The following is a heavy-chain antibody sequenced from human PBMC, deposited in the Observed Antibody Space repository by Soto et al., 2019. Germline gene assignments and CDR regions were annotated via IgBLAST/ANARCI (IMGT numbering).Heavy chain of an antibody. Sequence: QVQLVEFGGGAVQPGRSLRLSCAASGFTFSKFAMHWVRQAPGKGLVWVAVISNDGRKKYYADSVTGRFTISRENSNNTLSLQMNSLRLEDTAVYYCAKDISSYSGGYTYYFDYWGQGTLVTVSS. CDR3: AKDISSYSGGYTYYFDY. D-gene: IGHD1-26*01. CDR2: ISNDGRKK. J-gene: IGHJ4*02. CDR1: GFTFSKFA. V-gene: IGHV3-30*18.